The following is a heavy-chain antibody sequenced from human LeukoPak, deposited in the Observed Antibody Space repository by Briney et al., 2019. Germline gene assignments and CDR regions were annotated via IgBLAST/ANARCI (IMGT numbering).Heavy chain of an antibody. J-gene: IGHJ4*02. CDR2: IYPGDSDT. CDR1: GYSFTSYW. V-gene: IGHV5-51*01. D-gene: IGHD6-13*01. CDR3: ARHGSSWPLNDY. Sequence: GESLKISCKCSGYSFTSYWIGWVRQMPGKGLGWMGIIYPGDSDTRYSPSFQGQVPISAHKSNRTAYLHWRSLNASDTAMYYCARHGSSWPLNDYWGQGTLLTVSS.